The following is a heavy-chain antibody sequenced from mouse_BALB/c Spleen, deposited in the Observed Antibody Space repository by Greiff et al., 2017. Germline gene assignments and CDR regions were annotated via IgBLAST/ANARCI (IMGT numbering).Heavy chain of an antibody. D-gene: IGHD2-3*01. J-gene: IGHJ1*01. CDR3: NAPDGYYWYFDV. CDR2: IDPENGDT. V-gene: IGHV14-4*02. CDR1: GFNIKDYY. Sequence: EVQLQQSGAELVRSGASVKLSCTASGFNIKDYYMHWVKQRPEQGLEWIGWIDPENGDTEYAPKFQGKATMTADTSSNTAYLQLSSLTSEDTAVYYCNAPDGYYWYFDVGGAGTTVTVSS.